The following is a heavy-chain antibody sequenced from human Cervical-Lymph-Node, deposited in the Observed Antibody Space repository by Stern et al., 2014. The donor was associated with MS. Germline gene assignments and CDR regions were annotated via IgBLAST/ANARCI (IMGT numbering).Heavy chain of an antibody. CDR3: ATLRVVSFDP. D-gene: IGHD3-3*01. J-gene: IGHJ5*02. Sequence: QMQLVQSGAEWKTPGASVKVSCKVSGYTLTELSMHWVRQAPGKGFEWMGSFDPEDGTTIYAQQFQGRVTMTEDTSTNTAYMELSSLRSEDTAVYFCATLRVVSFDPWGQGTLVTVSS. CDR2: FDPEDGTT. V-gene: IGHV1-24*01. CDR1: GYTLTELS.